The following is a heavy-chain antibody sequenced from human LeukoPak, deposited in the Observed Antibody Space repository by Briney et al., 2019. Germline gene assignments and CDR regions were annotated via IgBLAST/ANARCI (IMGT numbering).Heavy chain of an antibody. CDR3: VLPERSGSYFDY. V-gene: IGHV3-11*01. J-gene: IGHJ4*02. CDR2: ISSSGSTI. D-gene: IGHD1-26*01. CDR1: GFTFSDYY. Sequence: GGSLRLSCAASGFTFSDYYMSWIRQAPGKGLEWVSYISSSGSTIYYADSVKGRFTISRDNAKNSLYLQMNSLRAEDTALYYCVLPERSGSYFDYWGQGTLVTVSS.